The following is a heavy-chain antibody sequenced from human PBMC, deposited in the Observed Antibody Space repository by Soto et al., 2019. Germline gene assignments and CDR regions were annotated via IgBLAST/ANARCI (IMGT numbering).Heavy chain of an antibody. J-gene: IGHJ5*02. CDR2: IYPSDSDT. Sequence: XESLKISCKGSGYIFTSYWIAWVRQIPGRGLEWMGIIYPSDSDTRYSPSFQGQVTISADKSISTAYLQWNSLKASDTAIYYCARLASDSARPGDWFDHWGQGTMVTVSS. CDR3: ARLASDSARPGDWFDH. D-gene: IGHD1-26*01. CDR1: GYIFTSYW. V-gene: IGHV5-51*01.